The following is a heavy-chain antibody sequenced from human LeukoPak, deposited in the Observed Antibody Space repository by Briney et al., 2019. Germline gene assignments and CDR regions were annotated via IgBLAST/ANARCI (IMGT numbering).Heavy chain of an antibody. CDR1: GFSLSTSGMC. D-gene: IGHD4-17*01. CDR2: IDWDDDE. CDR3: ARMLYGDSVDYFDS. V-gene: IGHV2-70*01. Sequence: SGPALLKPTQTLTLTCAFSGFSLSTSGMCVSWIRQPPGKALEWLALIDWDDDEYYSTSLKTRLTISKDTSKNQVVLTMTNMDPVDTATYYCARMLYGDSVDYFDSWGQGTLVTVSS. J-gene: IGHJ4*02.